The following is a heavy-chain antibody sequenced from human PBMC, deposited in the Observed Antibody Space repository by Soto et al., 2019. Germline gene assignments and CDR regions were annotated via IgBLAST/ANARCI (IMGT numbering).Heavy chain of an antibody. CDR2: ISGHDGNT. CDR3: ARADLVDTDNMDV. V-gene: IGHV1-18*01. D-gene: IGHD5-18*01. Sequence: ASVKVSCKASGYSLTSYGISWVRQAPGQGLEWMGWISGHDGNTKYTQKLQGRVTVTTDTSTSTAYMDLRSLRSDDTAVYYCARADLVDTDNMDVWGKGTTVTVSS. J-gene: IGHJ6*03. CDR1: GYSLTSYG.